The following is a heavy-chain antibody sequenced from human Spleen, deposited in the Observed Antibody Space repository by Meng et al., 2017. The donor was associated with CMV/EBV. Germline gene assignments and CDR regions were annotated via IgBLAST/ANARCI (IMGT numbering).Heavy chain of an antibody. J-gene: IGHJ4*02. Sequence: VQPQQWGAGLLKPSETLSLTCAVYGGSFSGYYWSWIRQPPGKGLEWIGEINHSGSTNYNPSLKSRVTISVDTSKNQFSLKLSSVTAADTAVYYCAGGIGYSYGNGDYWGQGTLVTVSS. CDR1: GGSFSGYY. CDR2: INHSGST. D-gene: IGHD5-18*01. V-gene: IGHV4-34*01. CDR3: AGGIGYSYGNGDY.